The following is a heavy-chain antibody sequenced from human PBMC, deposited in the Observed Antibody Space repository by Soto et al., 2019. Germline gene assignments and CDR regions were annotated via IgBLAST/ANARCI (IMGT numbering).Heavy chain of an antibody. V-gene: IGHV1-58*01. Sequence: RASVKVSCKASGFTFTNSAVQWVRQARGQRLEWIGWIVVGSGNTNYAQKFQERVTFTRDMSTSTAYMELSSLRSEDTAVYYCAAPPYYSGSGHYFYYGMDVWGQGTTVTV. CDR2: IVVGSGNT. CDR3: AAPPYYSGSGHYFYYGMDV. CDR1: GFTFTNSA. J-gene: IGHJ6*02. D-gene: IGHD3-10*01.